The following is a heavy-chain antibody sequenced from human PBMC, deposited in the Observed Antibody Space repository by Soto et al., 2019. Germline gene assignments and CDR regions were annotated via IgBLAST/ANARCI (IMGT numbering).Heavy chain of an antibody. J-gene: IGHJ4*02. Sequence: ASVKVSCKASGYTFSNYGITWVRQAPGQGLEWMGWVSAYNRNTNYAQKFQERVTITRDMSTSTAYMELSSLRSEDTAVYYCAAVFGDYVRVFDYWGQGTLVTV. V-gene: IGHV1-18*04. CDR3: AAVFGDYVRVFDY. D-gene: IGHD3-16*01. CDR2: VSAYNRNT. CDR1: GYTFSNYG.